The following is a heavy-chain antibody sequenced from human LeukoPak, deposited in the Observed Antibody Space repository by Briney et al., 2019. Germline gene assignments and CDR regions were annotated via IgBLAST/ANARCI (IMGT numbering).Heavy chain of an antibody. J-gene: IGHJ5*02. CDR2: INPNSGGT. D-gene: IGHD3-16*01. V-gene: IGHV1-2*02. CDR1: GYTFTGYY. Sequence: ASVKVSCKASGYTFTGYYMHWVRQAPGQGLEWMGWINPNSGGTNYARKFQGRVTMTRDTSISTAYMELSRLRSDDTAVYYCARDQGVSSGGDNWFDPWGQGTLVTVSS. CDR3: ARDQGVSSGGDNWFDP.